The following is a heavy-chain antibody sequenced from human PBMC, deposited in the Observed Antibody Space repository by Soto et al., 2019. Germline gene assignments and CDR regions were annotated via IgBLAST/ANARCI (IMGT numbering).Heavy chain of an antibody. Sequence: QLQLQESGSGLVKPSQTLSLICAVSGGSISSGDYSWTWIRQPPGKGLEWIGYIYHSGSTDYNPSLRGRLTIAVDRSKSQFSLKLSSVTAADTAVYYCARGRRDGSNLDWYFDLWGRGTLVTVSS. V-gene: IGHV4-30-2*01. J-gene: IGHJ2*01. CDR3: ARGRRDGSNLDWYFDL. CDR2: IYHSGST. D-gene: IGHD3-16*01. CDR1: GGSISSGDYS.